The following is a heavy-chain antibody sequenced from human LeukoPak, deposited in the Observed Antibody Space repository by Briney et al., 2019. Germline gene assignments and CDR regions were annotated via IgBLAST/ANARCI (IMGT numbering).Heavy chain of an antibody. CDR2: VRYGRST. CDR1: GGSISNNY. CDR3: ARDVTPATV. D-gene: IGHD3-16*01. J-gene: IGHJ4*02. V-gene: IGHV4-59*01. Sequence: SETLSLTCTVSGGSISNNYWSWIRQPPGKGLEGIGYVRYGRSTNYNPSLTSPLTISVDTSKNPFSLHLSSVTAADTAVYYCARDVTPATVWGQGTLVTVS.